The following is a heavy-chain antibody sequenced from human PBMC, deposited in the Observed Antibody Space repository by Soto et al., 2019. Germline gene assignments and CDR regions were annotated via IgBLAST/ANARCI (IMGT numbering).Heavy chain of an antibody. J-gene: IGHJ4*02. V-gene: IGHV3-74*01. CDR1: GFTFSSYW. D-gene: IGHD3-22*01. CDR3: ARKPYDSSGYYYVSPFDY. CDR2: INSDGSST. Sequence: EVQLVESGGGLVQPGGSLRLSCAASGFTFSSYWMHWVRQAPGKGLVWVSRINSDGSSTSYADSVKGRFTISRDNAKNTLYLQMTSLRAEATAVYYCARKPYDSSGYYYVSPFDYWGQGTLVTVSS.